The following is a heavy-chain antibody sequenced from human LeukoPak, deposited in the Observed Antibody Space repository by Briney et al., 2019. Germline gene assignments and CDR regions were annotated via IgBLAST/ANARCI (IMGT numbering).Heavy chain of an antibody. Sequence: GGSLRLSCAASGFTFDDYGMSWVRQAPGKGLEWVSGINWNGGSTGYADSVKGRFTISRDNAKNSLYLQMNSLRAEDTAVYYCAREVSYYYDSSGYTPWGQGTLVTVSS. CDR2: INWNGGST. CDR1: GFTFDDYG. J-gene: IGHJ5*02. CDR3: AREVSYYYDSSGYTP. D-gene: IGHD3-22*01. V-gene: IGHV3-20*04.